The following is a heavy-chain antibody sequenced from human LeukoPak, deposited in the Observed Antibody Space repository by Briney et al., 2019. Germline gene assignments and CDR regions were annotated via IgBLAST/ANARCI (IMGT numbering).Heavy chain of an antibody. D-gene: IGHD6-19*01. CDR3: ARVWTGQWPPHYYYMDV. J-gene: IGHJ6*03. Sequence: GGSLRLSCAASGFTFRSYWMHWVRQVPGKGLVWVSRIHSDGSSTTYADSVKGRFSISRDNAKNSLYLQMNSLRAEDTAVYYCARVWTGQWPPHYYYMDVWGKGTTVTISS. CDR1: GFTFRSYW. V-gene: IGHV3-74*01. CDR2: IHSDGSST.